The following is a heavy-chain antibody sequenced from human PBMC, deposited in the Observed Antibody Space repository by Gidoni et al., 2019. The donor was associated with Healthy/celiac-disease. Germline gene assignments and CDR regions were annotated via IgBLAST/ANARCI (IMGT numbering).Heavy chain of an antibody. CDR2: IWYDGSNK. V-gene: IGHV3-33*01. J-gene: IGHJ4*02. Sequence: QVQLVESGGGVVQPGRSLRLSCAASGFTFSSYGLHWVRQAPGKGLEWLAVIWYDGSNKYYADSVKGRFTISRDNSKNTLYLQMNSLRAEDTAVYYCAREGRMGGSGSYYKKVHYFDYWGQGTLVTVSS. CDR3: AREGRMGGSGSYYKKVHYFDY. D-gene: IGHD3-10*01. CDR1: GFTFSSYG.